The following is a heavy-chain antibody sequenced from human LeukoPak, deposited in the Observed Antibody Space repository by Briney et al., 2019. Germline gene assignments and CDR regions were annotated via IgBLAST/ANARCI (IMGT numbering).Heavy chain of an antibody. Sequence: GGSLRLSCAASGFTFSSYAMHWVRQAPGKGLEWVAVISYDGSNKYYADSVKGRFTISRDNSKNSLYLQMNSLRPDDTAVYYCAKDGANWAFDYWGQGTLVTVSS. V-gene: IGHV3-30*04. CDR3: AKDGANWAFDY. CDR1: GFTFSSYA. CDR2: ISYDGSNK. D-gene: IGHD7-27*01. J-gene: IGHJ4*02.